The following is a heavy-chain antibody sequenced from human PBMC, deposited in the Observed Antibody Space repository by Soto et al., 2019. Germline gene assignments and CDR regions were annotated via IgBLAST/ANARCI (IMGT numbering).Heavy chain of an antibody. CDR2: ISGSGEST. CDR1: GFTFSSYA. V-gene: IGHV3-23*01. D-gene: IGHD6-19*01. J-gene: IGHJ4*02. CDR3: AKDYSSGSYYFDY. Sequence: EVQLLESGGGLVQPGGSLRLSCAASGFTFSSYAMSWVRQGPGKGLEWVSGISGSGESTYYADSVKGRFTISRDNSKNTLYLQMNSLRAEDTALYYCAKDYSSGSYYFDYWGQGTLVTVSS.